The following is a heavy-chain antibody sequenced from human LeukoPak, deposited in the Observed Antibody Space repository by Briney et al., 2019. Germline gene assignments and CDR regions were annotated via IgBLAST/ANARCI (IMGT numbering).Heavy chain of an antibody. Sequence: RGSLRLSCAASGFTVSSNYMSWVRQAPGKGLEWVSVIYSGGSTYYADSVKGRFTISRDNSKNTLYLQMNSLRAEDTAVYYCARYSSGWYFDYWGQGTLVTVSS. CDR2: IYSGGST. CDR3: ARYSSGWYFDY. D-gene: IGHD6-19*01. CDR1: GFTVSSNY. V-gene: IGHV3-66*01. J-gene: IGHJ4*02.